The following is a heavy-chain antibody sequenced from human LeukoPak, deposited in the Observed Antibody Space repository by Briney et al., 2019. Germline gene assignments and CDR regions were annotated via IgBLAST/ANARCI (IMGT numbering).Heavy chain of an antibody. CDR2: INAGNGNT. CDR1: GYTFTSYA. Sequence: ASVKVSCKASGYTFTSYAMHWVRQAPGQRLEWMGWINAGNGNTKYSQKFQGRVTITADESTSTAYMELSSLRSEDTAVYYCARVDYYDDPDAFDIWGQGTMVTVSS. J-gene: IGHJ3*02. CDR3: ARVDYYDDPDAFDI. D-gene: IGHD3-22*01. V-gene: IGHV1-3*01.